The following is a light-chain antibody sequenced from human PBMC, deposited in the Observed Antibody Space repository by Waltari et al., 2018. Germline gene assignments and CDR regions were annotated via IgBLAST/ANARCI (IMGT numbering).Light chain of an antibody. CDR3: QTGGHGTWV. CDR2: VNSDGSH. J-gene: IGLJ3*02. V-gene: IGLV4-69*01. Sequence: QLVLTQSPSASASLGASVKLPCTLSSGHSTNILAWHQQQPEEGPRYLMKVNSDGSHSKGDQIPDRFSGSSSGAEHYLTISSLQSEDEADYYCQTGGHGTWVFGGGTKLTVL. CDR1: SGHSTNI.